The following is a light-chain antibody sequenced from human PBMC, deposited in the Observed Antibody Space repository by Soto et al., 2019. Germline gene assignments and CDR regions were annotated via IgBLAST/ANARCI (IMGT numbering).Light chain of an antibody. CDR1: SANIGNNY. CDR3: GTWDSSLSAVV. Sequence: QSVLTQPPSVSAAPGQKVTISCSGSSANIGNNYVSWYRQLPGTAPKRLIYDNNERPSGIPDRFSGSRSGTSATLGITGLQTGDEADYYCGTWDSSLSAVVFGGGTKLTVL. J-gene: IGLJ2*01. V-gene: IGLV1-51*01. CDR2: DNN.